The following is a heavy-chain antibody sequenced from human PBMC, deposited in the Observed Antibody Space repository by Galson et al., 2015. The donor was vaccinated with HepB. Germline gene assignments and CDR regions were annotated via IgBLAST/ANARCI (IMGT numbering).Heavy chain of an antibody. D-gene: IGHD3-22*01. CDR2: IWYDGSNK. V-gene: IGHV3-33*01. CDR3: ARAVSSDHNWFDS. J-gene: IGHJ5*01. CDR1: GFTFSSYG. Sequence: SLRLSCAASGFTFSSYGMHWVRQAPGKGLEWVAVIWYDGSNKYYADSVKGRFTISRDNSKNTLYLQMNSLRAEDTAVYYCARAVSSDHNWFDSWGQGTLVTVSS.